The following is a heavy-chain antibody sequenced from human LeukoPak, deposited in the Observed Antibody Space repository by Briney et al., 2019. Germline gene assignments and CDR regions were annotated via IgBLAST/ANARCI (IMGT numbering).Heavy chain of an antibody. CDR2: INHSGST. CDR1: GGSFSGYY. Sequence: PSETLSLTCAVYGGSFSGYYWSWIRQPPGKGLEWIGEINHSGSTNYNPSLKSRVTISVDTSKNQFSLKLSSVTAADTAVYYCARHVGSEDAFDIWGQGTMVTVSS. J-gene: IGHJ3*02. V-gene: IGHV4-34*01. D-gene: IGHD2-15*01. CDR3: ARHVGSEDAFDI.